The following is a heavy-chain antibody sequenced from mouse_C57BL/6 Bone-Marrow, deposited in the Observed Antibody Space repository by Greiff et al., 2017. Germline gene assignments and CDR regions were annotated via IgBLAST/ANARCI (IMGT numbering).Heavy chain of an antibody. CDR2: ISSGGDYI. Sequence: EVKVVESGEGLVKPGGSLKLSCAASGFTFSSYAMSWVRQTPEKRLEWVAYISSGGDYIYYADTVKGRFTISRDNARNTLYLQMSSLKSEDTAMYYCTRWLLRYAMDYWGQGTSVTVSS. D-gene: IGHD2-3*01. CDR3: TRWLLRYAMDY. CDR1: GFTFSSYA. J-gene: IGHJ4*01. V-gene: IGHV5-9-1*02.